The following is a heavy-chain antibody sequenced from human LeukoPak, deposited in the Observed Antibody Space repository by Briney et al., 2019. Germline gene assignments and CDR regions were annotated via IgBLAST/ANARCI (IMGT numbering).Heavy chain of an antibody. CDR3: ARDSFSDIVVVTGNY. CDR2: INPNSGRT. Sequence: ALVKVSCKASGYTFTGYYIHWVRQAPGQGLEWMGWINPNSGRTDYAQRFQGRVTMTRDTSVSTAYMELSRLRSDDTAVYYCARDSFSDIVVVTGNYWGQGTLVTVSS. V-gene: IGHV1-2*02. CDR1: GYTFTGYY. J-gene: IGHJ4*02. D-gene: IGHD2-21*02.